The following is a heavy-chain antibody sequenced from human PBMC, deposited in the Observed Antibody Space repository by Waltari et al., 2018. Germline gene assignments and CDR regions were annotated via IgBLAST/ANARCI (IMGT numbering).Heavy chain of an antibody. Sequence: EVQLVASGGGLVKAGGSLRLSCAAFGFTFSTYSMNWVRQAPGKGLDWVSSISSSSLYRGYADSVKGRVTISRDNAKNSLYLQMNSLRVEDTAVYYCARSSTTVTTFGWGQGTLVTVSS. D-gene: IGHD4-17*01. V-gene: IGHV3-21*01. CDR3: ARSSTTVTTFG. CDR2: ISSSSLYR. CDR1: GFTFSTYS. J-gene: IGHJ4*02.